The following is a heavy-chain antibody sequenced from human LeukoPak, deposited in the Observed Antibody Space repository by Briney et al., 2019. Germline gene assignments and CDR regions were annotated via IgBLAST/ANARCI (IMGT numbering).Heavy chain of an antibody. V-gene: IGHV4-61*02. CDR3: ARAVAGITGNFDL. J-gene: IGHJ2*01. Sequence: KPSQTLSLTCTVSGRSMSSGSYCWSWIRQPAGKGLEWIGRIYTSGSTNYNPSLKSRVTISVDTSKNQFSLKLSSVTAADTAVYYCARAVAGITGNFDLWGRGTLVTVSS. CDR1: GRSMSSGSYC. CDR2: IYTSGST. D-gene: IGHD6-19*01.